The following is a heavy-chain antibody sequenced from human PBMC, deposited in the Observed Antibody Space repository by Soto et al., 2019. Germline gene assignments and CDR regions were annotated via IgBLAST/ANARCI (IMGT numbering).Heavy chain of an antibody. J-gene: IGHJ4*02. V-gene: IGHV4-30-4*01. CDR1: GGSISSGDYY. D-gene: IGHD3-22*01. CDR3: ARGSYYYDSSGYYLY. Sequence: QVQLQESGPGLVKPSQTLSLTCTVSGGSISSGDYYWSWILQPPGKGLEWIGYIYYSGSTYYNPSLKSRVTISVVTSKNQFSLKLSSVTAADTAVYYCARGSYYYDSSGYYLYWGQGTLVTVSS. CDR2: IYYSGST.